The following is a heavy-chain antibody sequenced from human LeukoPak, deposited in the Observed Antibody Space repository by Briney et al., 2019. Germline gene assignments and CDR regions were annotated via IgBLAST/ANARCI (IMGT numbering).Heavy chain of an antibody. D-gene: IGHD3-10*01. CDR3: AKDMISPQGTMVRGLYPHGMDV. Sequence: GRSLRLSCAASGFTFDDYAMHWVRQAPGKGLEWASGISWNSGSIGYADSVKGRFTISRDNAKNSLYLQMNSLRAEDTALYYCAKDMISPQGTMVRGLYPHGMDVWGQGTTVTVSS. J-gene: IGHJ6*02. CDR1: GFTFDDYA. CDR2: ISWNSGSI. V-gene: IGHV3-9*01.